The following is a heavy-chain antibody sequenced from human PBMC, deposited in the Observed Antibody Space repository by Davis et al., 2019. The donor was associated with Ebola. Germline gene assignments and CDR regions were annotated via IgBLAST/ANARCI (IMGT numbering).Heavy chain of an antibody. CDR3: ARDSGLKLRFLELSYGMDV. J-gene: IGHJ6*02. V-gene: IGHV3-73*01. CDR2: IRSKANSYAT. CDR1: GFTFSGSA. D-gene: IGHD3-3*01. Sequence: GESLKISCAASGFTFSGSAMHWVRQASGKGLEWVGRIRSKANSYATAYAASVKGRFTISRDNSKNTLYLQMNSLRAEDTAVYYCARDSGLKLRFLELSYGMDVWGQGTTVTVSS.